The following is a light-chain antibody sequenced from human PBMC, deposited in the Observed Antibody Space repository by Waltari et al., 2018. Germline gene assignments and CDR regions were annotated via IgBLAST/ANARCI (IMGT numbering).Light chain of an antibody. V-gene: IGLV2-14*03. CDR2: DVS. Sequence: QSALTQPASVSGSPGQSITISCTGTSSDVGGYNYISWYQQHPGKAPKLVIYDVSNRPSGVSDRFSGSKSGNSASLTISGLQAEDEADDYCSSYTNSNTLVFGGGTNLTVL. J-gene: IGLJ2*01. CDR3: SSYTNSNTLV. CDR1: SSDVGGYNY.